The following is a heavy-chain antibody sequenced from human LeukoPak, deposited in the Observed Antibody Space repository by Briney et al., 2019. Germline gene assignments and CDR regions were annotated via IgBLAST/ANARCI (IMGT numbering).Heavy chain of an antibody. CDR3: ARSPESSPKWFDP. CDR1: GGSISRCNW. V-gene: IGHV4-4*02. CDR2: VYHSGRT. J-gene: IGHJ5*02. Sequence: SGTLSLTCAVSGGSISRCNWWSWVRQPPGKGLEWIGEVYHSGRTNYRLSVKSRATISVDKSKNQFSLKLSSVTAADTAVYYCARSPESSPKWFDPWGQGTLVTVSS. D-gene: IGHD1-14*01.